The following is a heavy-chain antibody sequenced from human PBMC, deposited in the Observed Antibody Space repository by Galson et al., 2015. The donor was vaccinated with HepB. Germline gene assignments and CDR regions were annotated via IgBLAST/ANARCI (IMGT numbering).Heavy chain of an antibody. CDR2: IYYSGST. CDR3: ARDSGTGERYCSGGSCYSLHY. V-gene: IGHV4-59*01. D-gene: IGHD2-15*01. J-gene: IGHJ4*02. CDR1: GGSISSYY. Sequence: SETLSLTCTVSGGSISSYYWSWIRQPPGKGLEWIGYIYYSGSTNYNPSLKSRVTISVDTSKNQFSLKLSSVTAADTAVYYCARDSGTGERYCSGGSCYSLHYWGQGTLVTVSS.